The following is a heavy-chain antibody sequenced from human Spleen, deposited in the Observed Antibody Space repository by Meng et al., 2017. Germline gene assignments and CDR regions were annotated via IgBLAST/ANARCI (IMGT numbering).Heavy chain of an antibody. Sequence: QWDLQDRAPGLVNPFQTLSLTCTSSGGSISSGGYYWSWIRQHPGKGLEWIGYIYYSGSTYYNPSLKSRVTISVDTSKNQFSLKLSSVTAADTAVYYCARDGISSGWYRYFQHWGQGTLVTVSS. J-gene: IGHJ1*01. D-gene: IGHD6-19*01. CDR3: ARDGISSGWYRYFQH. CDR2: IYYSGST. CDR1: GGSISSGGYY. V-gene: IGHV4-31*03.